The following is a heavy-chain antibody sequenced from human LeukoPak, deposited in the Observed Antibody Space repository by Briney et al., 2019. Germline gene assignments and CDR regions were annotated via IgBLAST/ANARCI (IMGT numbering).Heavy chain of an antibody. CDR3: ARGRRGTTPPHFDY. CDR2: IIPILGIA. J-gene: IGHJ4*02. CDR1: GGTFSSYA. Sequence: SVKVSCKASGGTFSSYAISWVRQAPGQGLEWMGRIIPILGIANYAQKFQGRVTITADKSTSTAYMELSSLRSEDTAVYYCARGRRGTTPPHFDYWGQGTLVTVSS. V-gene: IGHV1-69*04. D-gene: IGHD1-7*01.